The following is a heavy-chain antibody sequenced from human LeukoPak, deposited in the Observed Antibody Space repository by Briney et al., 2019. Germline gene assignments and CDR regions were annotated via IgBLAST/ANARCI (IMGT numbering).Heavy chain of an antibody. J-gene: IGHJ4*02. D-gene: IGHD3-16*02. CDR3: PRAGEHDYVWGSYRR. V-gene: IGHV1-18*04. Sequence: GASVKVSCKASGYTFTSYGISWVRQAPGQGLEWMGWISAYNGNTNYAQKLQGRVTMTTDTSTSTAYMELRSLRSDDTAVYYCPRAGEHDYVWGSYRRWGQGTLVTVSS. CDR1: GYTFTSYG. CDR2: ISAYNGNT.